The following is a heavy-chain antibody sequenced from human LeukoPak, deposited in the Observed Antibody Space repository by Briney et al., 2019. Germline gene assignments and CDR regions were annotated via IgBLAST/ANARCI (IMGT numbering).Heavy chain of an antibody. Sequence: ASVKVFCKASGYTFTSYDINWVRQATGQGREWMGWMNPNSGSTGYAQKFQGRVTMTRNTSISTACIELSSLRSEDTAVYYCARGYFDWLLPPSFDYWGQGTLVTVSS. CDR2: MNPNSGST. J-gene: IGHJ4*02. CDR3: ARGYFDWLLPPSFDY. V-gene: IGHV1-8*01. CDR1: GYTFTSYD. D-gene: IGHD3-9*01.